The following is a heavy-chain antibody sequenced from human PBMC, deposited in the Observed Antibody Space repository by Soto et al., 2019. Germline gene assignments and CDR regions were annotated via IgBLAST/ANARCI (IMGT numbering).Heavy chain of an antibody. CDR3: ARLACSTTRCFTYFDY. D-gene: IGHD2-2*02. Sequence: SETLSLTCTASGGSISGYYWTWIRQPPGKGLEWIGYIYSSGNTNYNPSLQSRVTISVDTSKNQFSLKLSSVTAADTAVYYCARLACSTTRCFTYFDYWGQGALVTVSS. V-gene: IGHV4-59*08. CDR1: GGSISGYY. CDR2: IYSSGNT. J-gene: IGHJ4*02.